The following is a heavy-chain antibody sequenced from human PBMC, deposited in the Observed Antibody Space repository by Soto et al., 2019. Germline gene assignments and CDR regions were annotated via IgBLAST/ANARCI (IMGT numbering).Heavy chain of an antibody. J-gene: IGHJ4*02. CDR1: GFIFSSYA. V-gene: IGHV3-23*01. CDR2: ISGSGDIT. Sequence: EVQLLESGGGLVQPGGSLRLSCAASGFIFSSYAMSWVRQAPGKGLEWVAVISGSGDITNYADSVKGRFTIPRDNSKNTPHLQMTSLRAEDTAVYDCAKDRVPLWSPFHYWGQRTLVTVSS. CDR3: AKDRVPLWSPFHY. D-gene: IGHD3-10*01.